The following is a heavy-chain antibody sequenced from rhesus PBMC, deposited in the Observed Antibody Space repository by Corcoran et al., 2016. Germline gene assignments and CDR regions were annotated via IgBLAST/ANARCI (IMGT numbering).Heavy chain of an antibody. J-gene: IGHJ4*01. CDR3: ARDGRGSGWYADY. D-gene: IGHD6-31*01. CDR1: GGSVRRRNC. CDR2: ISGSSAAT. V-gene: IGHV4-65*01. Sequence: QVQLQESGPGMVTPSEALSLPCAVSGGSVRRRNCWSWLRTHPGKGLEWIGYISGSSAATYCNPCLKSRVTISTDTSKNQFSLKLSSVTAADTAVYYCARDGRGSGWYADYWGQGVLVTVSS.